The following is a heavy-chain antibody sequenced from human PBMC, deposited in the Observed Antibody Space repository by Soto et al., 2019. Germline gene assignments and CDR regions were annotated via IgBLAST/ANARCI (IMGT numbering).Heavy chain of an antibody. CDR1: GYTFTSFA. V-gene: IGHV1-3*01. D-gene: IGHD6-19*01. Sequence: ASVKVSCKASGYTFTSFAIHWVRQAPGQRLEWMGWVNGGNGNTKYSQKFQGRVTLTRDTSATTAYMELSSLRSEDTAVYYCARRSGWYALDIWVQGTMVTVSS. CDR2: VNGGNGNT. J-gene: IGHJ3*02. CDR3: ARRSGWYALDI.